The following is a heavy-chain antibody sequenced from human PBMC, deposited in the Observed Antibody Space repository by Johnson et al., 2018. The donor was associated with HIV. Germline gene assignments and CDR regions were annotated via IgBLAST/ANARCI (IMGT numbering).Heavy chain of an antibody. CDR2: INWNGGST. D-gene: IGHD2-2*01. V-gene: IGHV3-20*04. Sequence: VQLVESGGGLVQPGGSLRLSCAASGLTVSNNYMTWVRQGPGKGLEWVSGINWNGGSTGYADSVKGRFTISRDNAKNSLYLQMNSLRAEDTALYYCARVLEQFDAFDIWGQGTMVTVSS. CDR1: GLTVSNNY. CDR3: ARVLEQFDAFDI. J-gene: IGHJ3*02.